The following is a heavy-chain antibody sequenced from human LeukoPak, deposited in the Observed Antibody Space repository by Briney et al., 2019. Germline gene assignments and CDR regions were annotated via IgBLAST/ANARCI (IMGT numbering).Heavy chain of an antibody. Sequence: GGSLRLSCAASELTLSNYCRTWVRQGPGKWLEWVATIKRDGTETYYVDSVSGRFTISRDNAENSVYLRMNSLGDEDTAVYYCARVRDRYYDSSGKGDWGQGTLVTVSS. CDR3: ARVRDRYYDSSGKGD. D-gene: IGHD3-22*01. CDR2: IKRDGTET. V-gene: IGHV3-7*01. CDR1: ELTLSNYC. J-gene: IGHJ4*02.